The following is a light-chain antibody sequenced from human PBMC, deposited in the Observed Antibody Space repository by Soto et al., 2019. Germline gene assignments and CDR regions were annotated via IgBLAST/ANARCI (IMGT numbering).Light chain of an antibody. CDR2: DAA. Sequence: EIVLTQSPATLSLSPGERATLSCRASQSVSSYLAWYQQKPGQAPRLLIYDAANRATGIPARFSGSGSGTDFTVTISSLEPEDFAVYYCQQRSNWPYTLSQGTKLEIK. CDR3: QQRSNWPYT. V-gene: IGKV3-11*01. CDR1: QSVSSY. J-gene: IGKJ2*01.